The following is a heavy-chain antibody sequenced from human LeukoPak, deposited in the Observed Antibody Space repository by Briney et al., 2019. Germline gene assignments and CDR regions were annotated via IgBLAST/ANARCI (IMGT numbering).Heavy chain of an antibody. CDR2: ISSSSSYI. V-gene: IGHV3-21*01. CDR1: GFTFSSYS. CDR3: ARDGDYYGSGSYYTQWFDP. Sequence: PGGSLRLSCAASGFTFSSYSMNWVRQAPGKGLEWVSSISSSSSYIYYADSVKGRFTISRDNAKNSLYLQMNSLRAEDTAVYYCARDGDYYGSGSYYTQWFDPWGQGTLVTVSS. D-gene: IGHD3-10*01. J-gene: IGHJ5*02.